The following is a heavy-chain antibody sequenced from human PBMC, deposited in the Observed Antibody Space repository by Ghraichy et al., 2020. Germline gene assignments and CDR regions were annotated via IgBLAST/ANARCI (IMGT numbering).Heavy chain of an antibody. J-gene: IGHJ6*02. CDR1: GFTFSSYA. Sequence: GGSLNISCAASGFTFSSYAMHWVRQAPGKGLEWVAVISYDGSNKYYADSVKGRFTISRDNSKNTLYLQMNSLRAEDTAVYYCARDRRRWYEAYYYYGMDVWGQGTTVTVSS. V-gene: IGHV3-30*04. CDR2: ISYDGSNK. D-gene: IGHD6-13*01. CDR3: ARDRRRWYEAYYYYGMDV.